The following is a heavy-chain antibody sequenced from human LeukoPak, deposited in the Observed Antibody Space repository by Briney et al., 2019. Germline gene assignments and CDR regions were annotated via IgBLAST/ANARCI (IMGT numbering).Heavy chain of an antibody. CDR3: TRVNGGSGWYWAPGQGEPYYYDSSGRPSYFDY. Sequence: KPGGSLRLSCTASGFTFGDYAMSWFRQAPGKGLEWVGFIRSKAYGGTTEYAASVKGRFTISRDDSKSIAYLQMNSLKTEDTAVYYCTRVNGGSGWYWAPGQGEPYYYDSSGRPSYFDYWGQGTLVTVSS. J-gene: IGHJ4*02. D-gene: IGHD3-22*01. V-gene: IGHV3-49*05. CDR1: GFTFGDYA. CDR2: IRSKAYGGTT.